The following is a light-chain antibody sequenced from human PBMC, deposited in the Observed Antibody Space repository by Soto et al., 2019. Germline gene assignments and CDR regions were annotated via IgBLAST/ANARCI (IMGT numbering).Light chain of an antibody. J-gene: IGKJ5*01. Sequence: IVMTQSPATLSVSAGERAALSCRASQSVSGNLAWYQQTPGQAPRLLIYGASTRATGIRARFSGSGFGTEFTLTISSLKSEDFAVYYCQQYNYRPPAFGQGTRLEIK. CDR2: GAS. CDR1: QSVSGN. V-gene: IGKV3-15*01. CDR3: QQYNYRPPA.